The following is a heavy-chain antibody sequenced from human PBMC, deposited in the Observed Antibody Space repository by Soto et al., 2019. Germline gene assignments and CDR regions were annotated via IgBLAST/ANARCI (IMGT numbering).Heavy chain of an antibody. CDR3: ARLHIVVVTAAPEFDY. V-gene: IGHV1-18*01. J-gene: IGHJ4*02. CDR2: ISAYNGNT. D-gene: IGHD2-21*02. CDR1: GGTFSSYG. Sequence: ASVKVSCKASGGTFSSYGISWVRQAPGQGLEWMGWISAYNGNTNYAQKLQGRVTMTTDTSTSTAYMELRSLRSDDTAVYYCARLHIVVVTAAPEFDYWGQGTLVTVSS.